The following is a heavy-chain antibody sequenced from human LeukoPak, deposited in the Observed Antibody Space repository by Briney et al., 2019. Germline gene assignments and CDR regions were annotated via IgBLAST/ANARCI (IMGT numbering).Heavy chain of an antibody. D-gene: IGHD3-22*01. CDR2: INHSGST. Sequence: SETLSLTCAVYGGSFSNYYWSWIRQPPGKGLEWIGEINHSGSTNYNSSLKSRVTISVDTSKNQFSLKLRSVTAADTAVYYCARGPVDYYDSSGYYFFDYWGQGTLVTVSS. CDR3: ARGPVDYYDSSGYYFFDY. V-gene: IGHV4-34*01. CDR1: GGSFSNYY. J-gene: IGHJ4*02.